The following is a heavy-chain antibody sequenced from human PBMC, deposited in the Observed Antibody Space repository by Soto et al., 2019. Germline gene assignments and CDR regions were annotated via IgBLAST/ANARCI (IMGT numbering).Heavy chain of an antibody. CDR3: ARDRGPGIAAAGSPLDY. J-gene: IGHJ4*02. Sequence: QVQLVESGGGVVQPGRSLRLSCAASGFTFSSYGMHWVRQAPGKGLEWVAVIWYDGSNKYYADSVKGRFTISRDNSKNTLYLQMNSLRAEDTAVYYCARDRGPGIAAAGSPLDYWGQGTLVTVSS. CDR1: GFTFSSYG. CDR2: IWYDGSNK. V-gene: IGHV3-33*01. D-gene: IGHD6-13*01.